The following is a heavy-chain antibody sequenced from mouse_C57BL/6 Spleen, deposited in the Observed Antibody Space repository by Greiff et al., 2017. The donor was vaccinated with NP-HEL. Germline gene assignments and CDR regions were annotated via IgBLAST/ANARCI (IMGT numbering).Heavy chain of an antibody. CDR2: IYPGSGNT. J-gene: IGHJ4*01. CDR1: GYTFTDYY. CDR3: ARRDGSSYGGGYAMDY. Sequence: QVHVKQSGAELVRPGASVKLSCKASGYTFTDYYINWVKQRPGQGLEWIARIYPGSGNTYYNEKFKGKATLTAEKSSSTAYMQLSSLTSEDSAVYFCARRDGSSYGGGYAMDYWGQGTSVTVSS. D-gene: IGHD1-1*01. V-gene: IGHV1-76*01.